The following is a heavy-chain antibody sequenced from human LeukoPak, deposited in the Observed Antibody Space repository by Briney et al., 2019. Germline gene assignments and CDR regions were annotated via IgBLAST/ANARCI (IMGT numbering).Heavy chain of an antibody. CDR3: ARDKWLTTTHYFDY. Sequence: GGSLRLSCAASGFTFSSYTMNWVRQAPGKGLEWVSSISSSSSYIYYADSVKGRFTISRDNAKNSLHLQMNSLRAEDTAVYYCARDKWLTTTHYFDYWGQGTLVTVSS. CDR1: GFTFSSYT. J-gene: IGHJ4*02. V-gene: IGHV3-21*01. CDR2: ISSSSSYI. D-gene: IGHD4-11*01.